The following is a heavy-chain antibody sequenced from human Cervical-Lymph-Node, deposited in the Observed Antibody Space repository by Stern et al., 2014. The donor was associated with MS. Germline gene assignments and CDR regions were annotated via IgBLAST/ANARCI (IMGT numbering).Heavy chain of an antibody. J-gene: IGHJ4*02. D-gene: IGHD3-22*01. CDR1: GFTFSSYW. CDR2: INRDGRST. Sequence: EVQLEESGGGLVQPGGSLRLSCAASGFTFSSYWMHWVRQAPGKGLVWVSHINRDGRSTNYADSVKGRFTISRDNAKNTLYLQMNSLRAEDTAVYYCARAVNTMIPMDWGQGTLVTVSS. V-gene: IGHV3-74*02. CDR3: ARAVNTMIPMD.